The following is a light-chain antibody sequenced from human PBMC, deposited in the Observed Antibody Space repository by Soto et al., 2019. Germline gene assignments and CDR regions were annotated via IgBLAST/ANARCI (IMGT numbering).Light chain of an antibody. Sequence: QSALTQPASVSGSPGQSITISCTGTSSACSHVSWYQQHPGKAPKLMIHEDTQRPSGVSDRFSGSRSGNTASLTVSGLQAEDEADYYCCLCGGMVFGGGTKLTVL. V-gene: IGLV2-23*01. CDR2: EDT. CDR1: SSACSH. J-gene: IGLJ2*01. CDR3: CLCGGMV.